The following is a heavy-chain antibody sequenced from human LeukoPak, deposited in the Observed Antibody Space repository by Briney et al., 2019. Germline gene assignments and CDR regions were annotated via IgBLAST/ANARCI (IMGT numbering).Heavy chain of an antibody. V-gene: IGHV1-8*01. Sequence: ASVKVSCKASGYTFTSYDINWVRQATGQGLEWMGWMNPNSGNTGYAQKFQGRVTMTRNTSISTAYMELSSLRSEDTAVYYCARELKRNIAVAGNGLGYWGQGTLVTVSS. J-gene: IGHJ4*02. CDR2: MNPNSGNT. D-gene: IGHD6-19*01. CDR1: GYTFTSYD. CDR3: ARELKRNIAVAGNGLGY.